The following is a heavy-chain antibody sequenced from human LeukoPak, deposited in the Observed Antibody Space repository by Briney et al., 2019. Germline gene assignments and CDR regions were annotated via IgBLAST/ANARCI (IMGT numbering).Heavy chain of an antibody. CDR1: VYTFTSYD. Sequence: ASVKVSCKASVYTFTSYDINWVRQATGQGLEWMGWMNPNSGNTGYAQKFQGRVTMTRNTSISTAYMELSSLRSEDTAVYYCARAVVVPAAMVYYYYGMDVWGQGTTVTVSS. V-gene: IGHV1-8*01. D-gene: IGHD2-2*01. CDR3: ARAVVVPAAMVYYYYGMDV. CDR2: MNPNSGNT. J-gene: IGHJ6*02.